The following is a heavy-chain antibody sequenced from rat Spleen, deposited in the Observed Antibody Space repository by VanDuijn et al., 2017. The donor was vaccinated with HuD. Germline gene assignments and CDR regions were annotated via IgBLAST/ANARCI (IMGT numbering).Heavy chain of an antibody. J-gene: IGHJ4*01. CDR2: ISPGGGST. D-gene: IGHD1-11*01. CDR1: GFTFSNYG. V-gene: IGHV5-19*01. Sequence: EVQLVESGGGFVQPGRSLKLSCAASGFTFSNYGMAWVRQAPTKGLEWVAYISPGGGSTYYPDSVKGRFIISRDNAKSTLYLQMDSLRSEDTATYYCGTDYFGGYVMDAWGQGVSVTVSS. CDR3: GTDYFGGYVMDA.